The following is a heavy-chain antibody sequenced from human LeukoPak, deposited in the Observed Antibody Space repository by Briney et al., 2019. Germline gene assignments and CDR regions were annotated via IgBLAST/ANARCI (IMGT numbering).Heavy chain of an antibody. CDR1: GFTFSRSW. CDR2: ISTDGSST. V-gene: IGHV3-74*01. J-gene: IGHJ6*04. CDR3: AELGITMIGGV. D-gene: IGHD3-10*02. Sequence: PGGSLRLSCAAPGFTFSRSWMHWVRQAPGKGLVWVSRISTDGSSTTYADSVKGRFTISRDNAKNSLYLQMNSLRAEDTAVYYCAELGITMIGGVWGKGTTVTISS.